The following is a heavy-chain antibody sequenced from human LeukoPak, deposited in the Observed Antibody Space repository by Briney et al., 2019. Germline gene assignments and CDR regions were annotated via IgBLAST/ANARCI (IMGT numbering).Heavy chain of an antibody. CDR3: ARNRFPITGTTNNYYYMDV. CDR2: ISSSSTTI. D-gene: IGHD1-7*01. Sequence: GGSLRLFCAASGFIFSSYSMNWVRQAPGKGLEWLSYISSSSTTIYYADSVKGRFTISRDNAKNSLYLQMNSLKAEDTAVYYCARNRFPITGTTNNYYYMDVWGKGTTVTVSS. J-gene: IGHJ6*03. V-gene: IGHV3-48*04. CDR1: GFIFSSYS.